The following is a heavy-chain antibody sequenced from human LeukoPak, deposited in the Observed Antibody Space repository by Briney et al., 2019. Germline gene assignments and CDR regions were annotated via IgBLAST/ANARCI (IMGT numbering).Heavy chain of an antibody. J-gene: IGHJ3*02. CDR2: TYYRSKWYN. D-gene: IGHD4-17*01. Sequence: SQTLSLTCVISGDSVSDYRIAWNWIRQSPSRGLEWLGRTYYRSKWYNDYAVSVKSRITINPDTSKNQFSLQLNSVTPEDTAVYYCARYGDYATDAFDIWGQGTMVTVSS. CDR3: ARYGDYATDAFDI. CDR1: GDSVSDYRIA. V-gene: IGHV6-1*01.